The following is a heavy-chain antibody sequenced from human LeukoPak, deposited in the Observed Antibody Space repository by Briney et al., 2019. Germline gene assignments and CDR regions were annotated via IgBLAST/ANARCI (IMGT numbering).Heavy chain of an antibody. D-gene: IGHD2-15*01. CDR1: GGSVSGYY. V-gene: IGHV4-59*02. CDR3: VRIHRYCSGGACYVPDN. CDR2: VYYSGST. Sequence: PSETLSLTCVVSGGSVSGYYWGWIRQPPGRGLEWIGYVYYSGSTNYNPSFKSRITISVDTSRNQFSLQLSSVTAADTAVYYCVRIHRYCSGGACYVPDNWGQGTLVAVSS. J-gene: IGHJ4*02.